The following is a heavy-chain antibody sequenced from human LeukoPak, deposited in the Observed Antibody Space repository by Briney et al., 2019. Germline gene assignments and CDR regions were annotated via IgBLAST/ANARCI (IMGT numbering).Heavy chain of an antibody. Sequence: ASVKVSCKASGYTFRDYYLHWVRLAPGQGLEWMGRISPNSGGTDYAQKFQGKVTMTRDASISTVYMDLNRLRSDDTAIYYCARQLETTSWFDYWGQGTLVIVCS. CDR1: GYTFRDYY. V-gene: IGHV1-2*06. D-gene: IGHD2-2*01. J-gene: IGHJ4*02. CDR3: ARQLETTSWFDY. CDR2: ISPNSGGT.